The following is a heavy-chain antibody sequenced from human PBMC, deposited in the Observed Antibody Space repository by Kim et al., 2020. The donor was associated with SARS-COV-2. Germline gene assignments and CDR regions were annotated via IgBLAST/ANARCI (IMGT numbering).Heavy chain of an antibody. CDR3: AKLRELGDAFDI. D-gene: IGHD1-7*01. Sequence: RSSPSFQGQVTISADKSISTAYLQWSSLKASDTAMYYCAKLRELGDAFDIWGQGTMVTVSS. J-gene: IGHJ3*02. V-gene: IGHV5-51*01.